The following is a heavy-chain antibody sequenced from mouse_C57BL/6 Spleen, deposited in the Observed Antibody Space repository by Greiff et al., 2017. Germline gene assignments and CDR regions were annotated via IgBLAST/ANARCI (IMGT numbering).Heavy chain of an antibody. D-gene: IGHD1-1*01. V-gene: IGHV1-4*01. CDR3: ARGSSYYWYFDV. CDR2: INPSSGYT. J-gene: IGHJ1*03. CDR1: GYTFTSYT. Sequence: VQLQQSGAELARPGASVKMSCKASGYTFTSYTMHWVKQRPGQGLEWIGYINPSSGYTKYNQKFKDKATLTADKSSSTAYMQLSSLTSEDSAVYYCARGSSYYWYFDVWGTGTTVTVSS.